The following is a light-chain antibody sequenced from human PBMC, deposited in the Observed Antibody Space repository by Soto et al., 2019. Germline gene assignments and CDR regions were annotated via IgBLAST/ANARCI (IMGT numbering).Light chain of an antibody. J-gene: IGKJ4*01. CDR1: QSISSY. V-gene: IGKV1-9*01. CDR2: AAS. Sequence: DIQRTQSPSTLSASAGDRVIIICRASQSISSYLAWYQKKPGKAPKLLIYAASTLQSGVPSRFSGSGSGTDFNLTISRLQPEDFATYDCQQLNSYTLTVGGGTKVDIK. CDR3: QQLNSYTLT.